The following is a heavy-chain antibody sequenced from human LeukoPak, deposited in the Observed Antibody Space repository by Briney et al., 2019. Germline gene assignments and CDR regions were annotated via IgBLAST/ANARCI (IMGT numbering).Heavy chain of an antibody. J-gene: IGHJ4*02. CDR2: ISYDGSNK. D-gene: IGHD3-9*01. CDR1: GFTFNNYA. V-gene: IGHV3-30*04. CDR3: ARDREYYDILTGYKVSHYFDY. Sequence: PGGSLRLSCAASGFTFNNYAMHWVRQAPGKGLEWVALISYDGSNKYYADSVKGRFTISRDNSKNTLFLQMNSLRAEDTAVYYCARDREYYDILTGYKVSHYFDYWGQGTLVTVSS.